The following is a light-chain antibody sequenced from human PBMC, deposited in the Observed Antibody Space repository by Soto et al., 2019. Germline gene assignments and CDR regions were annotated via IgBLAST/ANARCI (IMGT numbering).Light chain of an antibody. CDR3: GSYTSNSTLYA. CDR2: DVS. Sequence: QSALTQPASGAGSPGQSITISRTGTSSDVGGSNYVSWYQQHPGKAPKLMIYDVSNRPSGDSKRFSGYKSGNTASLTISGLQAEDEAGFYCGSYTSNSTLYAFATGTKLTVL. V-gene: IGLV2-14*01. J-gene: IGLJ1*01. CDR1: SSDVGGSNY.